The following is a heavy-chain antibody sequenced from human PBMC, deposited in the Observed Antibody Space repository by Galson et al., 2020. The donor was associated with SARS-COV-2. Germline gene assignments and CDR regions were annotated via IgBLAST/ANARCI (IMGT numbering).Heavy chain of an antibody. Sequence: SGPTLVKPTQTLTLTCTFSGFSLSTSGVGVGWIRQPPGKALAWLALIYWNDDKRYSPSLKSRLTITKDTSKNQVVLTMTNMDPVDTATYYCAHKLVLLTYEYVQHWGQGTLVTVSS. D-gene: IGHD3-10*01. CDR1: GFSLSTSGVG. CDR2: IYWNDDK. V-gene: IGHV2-5*01. CDR3: AHKLVLLTYEYVQH. J-gene: IGHJ1*01.